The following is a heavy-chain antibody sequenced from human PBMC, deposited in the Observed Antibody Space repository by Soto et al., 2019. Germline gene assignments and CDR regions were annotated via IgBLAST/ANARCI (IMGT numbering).Heavy chain of an antibody. V-gene: IGHV3-23*01. J-gene: IGHJ2*01. D-gene: IGHD3-10*02. CDR3: ARRHIFFFQAEDGIRDVRSVSAFLLNRSSDL. Sequence: PGNGLECLSANSGSGGSTYYADSVKGRFTISRDTSKNTLYRQMKSLRAEAKAVYYCARRHIFFFQAEDGIRDVRSVSAFLLNRSSDL. CDR2: NSGSGGST.